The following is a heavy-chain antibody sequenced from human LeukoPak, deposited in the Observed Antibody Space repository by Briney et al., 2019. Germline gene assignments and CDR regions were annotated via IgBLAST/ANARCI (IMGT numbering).Heavy chain of an antibody. J-gene: IGHJ4*02. D-gene: IGHD3-16*01. CDR2: INPNSGGT. V-gene: IGHV1-2*02. CDR1: GYTFTGYY. CDR3: ARVRPRGGGSEDF. Sequence: ASVKVSCKASGYTFTGYYMHWVRQAPGQGLEWMGWINPNSGGTNYAQKFQGRVTMTRDTSISTAYMELSRLRSDDTAVYYCARVRPRGGGSEDFWGQGTLVTVSS.